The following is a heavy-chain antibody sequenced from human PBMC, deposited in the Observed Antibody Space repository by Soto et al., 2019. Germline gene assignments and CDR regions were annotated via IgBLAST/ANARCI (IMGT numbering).Heavy chain of an antibody. CDR2: VNPIVSMS. D-gene: IGHD3-10*01. V-gene: IGHV1-69*02. Sequence: GASVKVSCKASGDTFNFYSINWVRQAPGLGLEWMGRVNPIVSMSNYAQKFQGIVTMTADKSMSTAYTELSRLRSEDTAIYYCASSYGSGYGAFDYWGQGALVTVSS. CDR1: GDTFNFYS. CDR3: ASSYGSGYGAFDY. J-gene: IGHJ4*02.